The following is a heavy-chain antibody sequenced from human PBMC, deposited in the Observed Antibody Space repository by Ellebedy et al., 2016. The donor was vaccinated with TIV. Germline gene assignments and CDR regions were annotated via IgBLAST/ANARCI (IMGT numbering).Heavy chain of an antibody. CDR2: IDSSGNT. CDR3: ARHNPRYSESSGFYYGGWFDP. J-gene: IGHJ5*02. CDR1: GGSISSYF. D-gene: IGHD3-22*01. V-gene: IGHV4-59*08. Sequence: PGGSLRLSCTVYGGSISSYFWSWIRQPPGKGLEWIGYIDSSGNTNYNPSLQSRVTVSVDTSKNQFSLKLSSVTAADTAVYFCARHNPRYSESSGFYYGGWFDPWGQGTLVTVSS.